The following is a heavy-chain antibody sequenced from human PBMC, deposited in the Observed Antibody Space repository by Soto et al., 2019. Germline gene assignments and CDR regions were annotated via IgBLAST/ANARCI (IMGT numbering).Heavy chain of an antibody. D-gene: IGHD3-16*01. J-gene: IGHJ5*02. V-gene: IGHV3-30*03. CDR2: ISYDGSNK. Sequence: GGSLRLSCAASGFTFSSYGMHWVRQAPGKGLEWVAVISYDGSNKYYADSVKGRFTISRDNSKNTLYLQMNSLRAEDTAVYYCARSSVMGIPTYNWFDPWGQGTLVTVSS. CDR1: GFTFSSYG. CDR3: ARSSVMGIPTYNWFDP.